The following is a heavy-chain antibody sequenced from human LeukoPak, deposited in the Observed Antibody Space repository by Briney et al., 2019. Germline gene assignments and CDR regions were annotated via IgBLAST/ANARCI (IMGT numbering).Heavy chain of an antibody. V-gene: IGHV1-2*02. CDR2: INPNSGST. CDR3: AREPGIAEAGTDY. CDR1: GYTLTGCY. D-gene: IGHD6-13*01. J-gene: IGHJ4*02. Sequence: ASVKVSCKASGYTLTGCYMHWVRQAPGQGLEWMGWINPNSGSTNYAQKFQGRVTMTRDTSISTAYMELSRLRSDDTAVYYCAREPGIAEAGTDYWGQGTLVTVSS.